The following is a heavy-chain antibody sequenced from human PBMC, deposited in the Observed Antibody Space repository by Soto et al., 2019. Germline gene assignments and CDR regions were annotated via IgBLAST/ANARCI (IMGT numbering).Heavy chain of an antibody. Sequence: SGPTLVNPKQTLTLTCTFSGFSLTTRGEGVGWIRQPPGKALEWFAPIYGHDDKRYSPSLRGRLTITKDTSKNQVVLAMTNMDPVDTATYYCAHHTITPATNWFDPWGLGTLDNVSS. CDR2: IYGHDDK. V-gene: IGHV2-5*01. D-gene: IGHD2-2*01. CDR3: AHHTITPATNWFDP. CDR1: GFSLTTRGEG. J-gene: IGHJ5*02.